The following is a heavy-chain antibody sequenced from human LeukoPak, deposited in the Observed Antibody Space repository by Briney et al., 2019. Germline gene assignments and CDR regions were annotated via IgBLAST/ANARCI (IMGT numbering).Heavy chain of an antibody. J-gene: IGHJ4*02. V-gene: IGHV3-49*04. D-gene: IGHD5-12*01. CDR3: TRLVATRLDY. CDR1: GFTFGDYA. Sequence: GGSLRPSCTTSGFTFGDYAMNWVRQAPGKGLEWVAFIRSKAYGGTTEYAASVKGRFTILRDDSKSIAYLQMNSLKTEDTALYYCTRLVATRLDYWGQGTLVTVSS. CDR2: IRSKAYGGTT.